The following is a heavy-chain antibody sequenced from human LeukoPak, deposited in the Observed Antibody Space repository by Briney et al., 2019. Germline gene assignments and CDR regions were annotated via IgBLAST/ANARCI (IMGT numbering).Heavy chain of an antibody. CDR2: IYTSGST. D-gene: IGHD3-3*01. Sequence: SETLSLTCTVSGGSIASYCWSWIRQFPGKGLEWIGRIYTSGSTNYNPSLKSQVTISVDTSKNQFSLKLSSVTAADTAVYYCARIFRSPNWFDPWGQGTLVTVSS. CDR3: ARIFRSPNWFDP. CDR1: GGSIASYC. V-gene: IGHV4-4*08. J-gene: IGHJ5*02.